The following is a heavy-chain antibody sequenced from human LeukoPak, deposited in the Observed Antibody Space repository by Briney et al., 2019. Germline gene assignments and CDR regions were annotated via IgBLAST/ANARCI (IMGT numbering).Heavy chain of an antibody. CDR2: LSGSGDTT. CDR3: AKDRSWGLDY. D-gene: IGHD7-27*01. Sequence: SGGSLRLSCAASGFIFKSYGMSWVRQAPGKGLEWVSALSGSGDTTYYADSVKGRFTISRDNSKNTLYLQMNSLRVEDTAIYYCAKDRSWGLDYWGQGTLVTVSS. CDR1: GFIFKSYG. J-gene: IGHJ4*02. V-gene: IGHV3-23*01.